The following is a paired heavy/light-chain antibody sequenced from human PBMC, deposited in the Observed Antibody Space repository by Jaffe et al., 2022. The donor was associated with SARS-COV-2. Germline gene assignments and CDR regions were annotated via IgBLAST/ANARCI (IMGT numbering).Light chain of an antibody. V-gene: IGKV1-5*03. J-gene: IGKJ4*01. CDR2: KAS. CDR3: QQYNSYSS. CDR1: QSISSW. Sequence: DIQMTQSPSTLSASVGDRVTITCRASQSISSWLAWYQQKPGKAPKLLIYKASSLESGVPSRFSGSGSGTEFTLTISSLQPDDFATYYCQQYNSYSSFGGGTKVEIK.
Heavy chain of an antibody. CDR1: GFTFDDYA. J-gene: IGHJ2*01. Sequence: EVQLVESGGGLVQPGRSLRLSCAASGFTFDDYAMHWVRQAPGKGLEWVSGISWNSGSIGYADSVKGRFTISRDNAKNSLYLQMNSLRAEDTALYYCAKAEGYCSGGSCYSHWYFDLWGRGTLVTVSS. V-gene: IGHV3-9*01. CDR2: ISWNSGSI. D-gene: IGHD2-15*01. CDR3: AKAEGYCSGGSCYSHWYFDL.